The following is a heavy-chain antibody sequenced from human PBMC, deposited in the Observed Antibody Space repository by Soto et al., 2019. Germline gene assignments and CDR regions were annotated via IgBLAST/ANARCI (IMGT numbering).Heavy chain of an antibody. CDR3: ARVPMRFGDYGDYFYYGLDV. CDR2: IDYSGRP. V-gene: IGHV4-59*01. J-gene: IGHJ6*02. CDR1: GGSISDYY. D-gene: IGHD4-17*01. Sequence: SETLSLTCTVSGGSISDYYWSWIRLPPGKGLEWIGYIDYSGRPKYSPSLKSRVTISVDTSKNQFSLKLISVTAADTAVYYCARVPMRFGDYGDYFYYGLDVWGQGTTVNVSS.